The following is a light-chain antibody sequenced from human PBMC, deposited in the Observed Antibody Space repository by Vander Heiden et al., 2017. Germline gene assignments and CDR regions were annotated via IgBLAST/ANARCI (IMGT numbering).Light chain of an antibody. J-gene: IGKJ1*01. Sequence: DIQLTQSPSFLSASVGDRVTITCRASQGISSYLAWYQQKPGKAPKLLSYAASTLQSGVPSRFSGSGSGTEFTLTISSLQPEDVATYYCQQRKSEPSFGQGTKVEIK. CDR2: AAS. CDR3: QQRKSEPS. V-gene: IGKV1-9*01. CDR1: QGISSY.